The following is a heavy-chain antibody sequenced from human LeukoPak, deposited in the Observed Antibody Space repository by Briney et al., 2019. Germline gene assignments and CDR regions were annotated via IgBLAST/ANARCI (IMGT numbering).Heavy chain of an antibody. CDR1: GYTFTDYY. D-gene: IGHD2/OR15-2a*01. V-gene: IGHV1-2*02. Sequence: ASVKVSCKASGYTFTDYYMHWVRQAPGQGLEWMGWINPNSGGTNYAQKFQGRVTITRNTSISTAYMELSSLRSEDTAVYYCARSRQPTYGDAFDIWGQGTMVTVSS. CDR3: ARSRQPTYGDAFDI. CDR2: INPNSGGT. J-gene: IGHJ3*02.